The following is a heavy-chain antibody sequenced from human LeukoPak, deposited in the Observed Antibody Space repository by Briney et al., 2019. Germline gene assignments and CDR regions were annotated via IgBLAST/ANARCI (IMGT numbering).Heavy chain of an antibody. CDR2: ISYDGSNK. J-gene: IGHJ4*02. D-gene: IGHD1-1*01. Sequence: PGGSLRLSCAASGFTFSSYAMHWVRQAPGKGLEWVAVISYDGSNKYYADSVKGRFTISRDNSKNTLYLQMNSPRAEDTAVYYCARLETFDYWGQGTLVTVSS. CDR1: GFTFSSYA. CDR3: ARLETFDY. V-gene: IGHV3-30*04.